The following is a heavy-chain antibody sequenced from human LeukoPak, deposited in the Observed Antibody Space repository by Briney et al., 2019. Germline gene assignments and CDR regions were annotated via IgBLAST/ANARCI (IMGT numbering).Heavy chain of an antibody. CDR2: IYYSGST. J-gene: IGHJ6*02. Sequence: SETLSLTCTVSGGSISSYYWSWIRQPPGKGLEWLGYIYYSGSTNYNPSLKSRVTISVDTSKNQFSLKLSSVTAADTAVYYCARDNGGSYLRRDYYYGMDVWGQGTTVTVSS. D-gene: IGHD1-26*01. CDR1: GGSISSYY. CDR3: ARDNGGSYLRRDYYYGMDV. V-gene: IGHV4-59*01.